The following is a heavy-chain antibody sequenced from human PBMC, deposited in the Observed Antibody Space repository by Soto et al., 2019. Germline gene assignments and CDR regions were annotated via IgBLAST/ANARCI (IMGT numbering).Heavy chain of an antibody. CDR3: ARPNDYWNGYGPFDY. CDR2: ISYTGST. Sequence: QVQLQASGPGLVKPSQTLSLTCAVSGRSIGSVGYYWSWVRQHPGKGLEWIGSISYTGSTYYIPSLENRLSMSLHASGNRFSLRLNSVTAADTAIYYCARPNDYWNGYGPFDYWVQGSLVSVSS. CDR1: GRSIGSVGYY. J-gene: IGHJ4*02. D-gene: IGHD3-3*01. V-gene: IGHV4-31*11.